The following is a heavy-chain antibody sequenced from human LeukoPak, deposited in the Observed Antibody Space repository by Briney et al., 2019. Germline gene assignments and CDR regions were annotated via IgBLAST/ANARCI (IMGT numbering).Heavy chain of an antibody. CDR3: AKRAVTFDY. CDR1: GFTFGS. Sequence: GGSLRLSCAASGFTFGSMSWVRQAPGKGLEWVSALTASGTDINTYYADSVKGRFTISRDSSKNTLYLQMNSLRTEDTAIYYCAKRAVTFDYWGQGTLVTVSS. CDR2: LTASGTDINT. J-gene: IGHJ4*02. V-gene: IGHV3-23*01. D-gene: IGHD4-17*01.